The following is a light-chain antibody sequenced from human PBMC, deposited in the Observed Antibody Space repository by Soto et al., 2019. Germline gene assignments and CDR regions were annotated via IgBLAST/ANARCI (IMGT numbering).Light chain of an antibody. CDR2: EVT. Sequence: QSVLTQPPSASGSPGQSVTISCTGTSSDVGGYNYVSWYQQYPGRAPKLMIYEVTKRPSGVPDRCSGSKSGNTASLTVSGLQAEDEADYYCSSYAASNNFYGVFGGGTKLTVL. CDR1: SSDVGGYNY. J-gene: IGLJ3*02. V-gene: IGLV2-8*01. CDR3: SSYAASNNFYGV.